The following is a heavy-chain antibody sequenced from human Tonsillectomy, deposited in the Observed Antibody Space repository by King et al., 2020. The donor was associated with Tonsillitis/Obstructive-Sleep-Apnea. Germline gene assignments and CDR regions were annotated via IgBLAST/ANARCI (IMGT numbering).Heavy chain of an antibody. CDR3: AKDWSGPYYFDY. V-gene: IGHV3-23*04. CDR1: GFTFSTYA. D-gene: IGHD3-3*01. Sequence: VQLVESGGGLVQPGGSLRLSCAASGFTFSTYAMSWVRQAPGKGLEWVSSIRGSGGSTYYADSVKGRFTISRDNSKNTLYLQMNSLRAEDTAVYYCAKDWSGPYYFDYWGQGSLVTVSS. CDR2: IRGSGGST. J-gene: IGHJ4*02.